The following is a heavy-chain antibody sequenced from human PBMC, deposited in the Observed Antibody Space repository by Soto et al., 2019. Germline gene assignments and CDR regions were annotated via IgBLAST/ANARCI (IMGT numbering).Heavy chain of an antibody. J-gene: IGHJ5*02. D-gene: IGHD6-19*01. CDR1: GFIFTNYG. CDR2: VSAANGYT. V-gene: IGHV1-18*01. CDR3: AKGRSIAVPEGS. Sequence: QVQLVQSGPEMKKPGASVKVSCKGSGFIFTNYGFNWVRQAPGQGLEWVGWVSAANGYTRSAQKFKDRIIMTTDRSTNTAYMELRGLGPDDTALYYCAKGRSIAVPEGSWGQGTLVTVSS.